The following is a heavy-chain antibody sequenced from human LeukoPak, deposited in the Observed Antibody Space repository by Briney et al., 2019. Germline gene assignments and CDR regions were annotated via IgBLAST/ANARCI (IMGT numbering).Heavy chain of an antibody. V-gene: IGHV7-4-1*02. J-gene: IGHJ4*02. CDR3: ARDGAQYSSSWSSFDY. Sequence: GASVKVSCKASGYTFTGYYIHWVRQAPGQGLEWMGWINTNTGNPTYAQGFTGRFVFSLDTSVSTAYLQISSLKAEDTAVYYCARDGAQYSSSWSSFDYWGQGTLVTVSS. CDR1: GYTFTGYY. D-gene: IGHD6-13*01. CDR2: INTNTGNP.